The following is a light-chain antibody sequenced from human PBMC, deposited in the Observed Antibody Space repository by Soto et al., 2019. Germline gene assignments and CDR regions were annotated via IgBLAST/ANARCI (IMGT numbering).Light chain of an antibody. V-gene: IGKV3-20*01. Sequence: EIVLTQSPGTRSLSPGDRATLSCRASQSVSSKSLAWYQQKPGQAPRLLLRGASSRATGTPDRFSGRESGTGFTLTISRLEPEDFAVYYCQQYGSSPYTFGQGTKLEI. J-gene: IGKJ2*01. CDR2: GAS. CDR3: QQYGSSPYT. CDR1: QSVSSKS.